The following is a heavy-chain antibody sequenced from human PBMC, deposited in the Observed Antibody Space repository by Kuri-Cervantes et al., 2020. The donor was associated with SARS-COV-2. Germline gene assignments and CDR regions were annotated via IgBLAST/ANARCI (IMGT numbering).Heavy chain of an antibody. D-gene: IGHD1-1*01. CDR1: GFTFSGHW. V-gene: IGHV3-74*01. J-gene: IGHJ4*01. CDR2: INPDGSYT. CDR3: VRDGDHWNFDY. Sequence: LSLTCAASGFTFSGHWIHWVRQAPGKGLVWVSRINPDGSYTNNADSVKGRFTLSRDNAKNMLFLQMNSLRAEDTAVYYCVRDGDHWNFDYWGQGNLVNVAS.